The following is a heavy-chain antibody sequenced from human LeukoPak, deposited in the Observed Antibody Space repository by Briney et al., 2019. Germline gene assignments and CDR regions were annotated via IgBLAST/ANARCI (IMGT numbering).Heavy chain of an antibody. CDR3: ASDDYGGNSVSDY. CDR1: GFTFSDYY. D-gene: IGHD4-23*01. V-gene: IGHV3-11*01. Sequence: GGSLRLSCAASGFTFSDYYMSWIRQAPGKGLEWVSYISSSGSTIYYADSVKGRFTISRDNAKNSLYLQMNSLRAEDTAVYYCASDDYGGNSVSDYWGQGTLVTVSS. CDR2: ISSSGSTI. J-gene: IGHJ4*02.